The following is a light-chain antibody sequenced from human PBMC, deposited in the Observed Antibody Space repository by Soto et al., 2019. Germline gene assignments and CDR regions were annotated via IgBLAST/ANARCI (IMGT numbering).Light chain of an antibody. V-gene: IGLV2-23*01. CDR2: EGH. J-gene: IGLJ1*01. CDR3: CLYVGATTYV. Sequence: SLLAQPASVSGSPGQSITSSCTGASGYVGTYSLVSWYQQHPGKAPKVVIYEGHKRPSGVPDRFSGSTSVNTASLTISGLQTDDEADYYCCLYVGATTYVFGTGTKVTVL. CDR1: SGYVGTYSL.